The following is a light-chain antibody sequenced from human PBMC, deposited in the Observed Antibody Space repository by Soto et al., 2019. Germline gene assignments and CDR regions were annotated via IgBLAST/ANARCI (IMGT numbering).Light chain of an antibody. Sequence: DIPLTQSPSPLSASVGDRVYITCRTSQDISSYLNWYQAKPGKAPKLLIYEASTLESGVASRLSCSGSGTDFTLTISSLQPEDSATYYCQQSYGTPPFTFGPGTRVDI. CDR1: QDISSY. J-gene: IGKJ3*01. V-gene: IGKV1-39*01. CDR2: EAS. CDR3: QQSYGTPPFT.